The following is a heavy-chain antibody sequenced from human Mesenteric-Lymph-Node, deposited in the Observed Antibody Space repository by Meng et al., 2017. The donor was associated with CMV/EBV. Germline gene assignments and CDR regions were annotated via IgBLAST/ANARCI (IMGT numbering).Heavy chain of an antibody. J-gene: IGHJ4*02. CDR1: SFSGYY. V-gene: IGHV4-34*01. CDR2: INHSGST. D-gene: IGHD2-15*01. CDR3: ARGRPGYCSGGSCYQPVDY. Sequence: SFSGYYWSWIRQPPGKGLEWIGEINHSGSTNYNPSLKSRVTISVDTSKNQFSLKLSSVTAADTAVYYCARGRPGYCSGGSCYQPVDYWGQGTLVTVSS.